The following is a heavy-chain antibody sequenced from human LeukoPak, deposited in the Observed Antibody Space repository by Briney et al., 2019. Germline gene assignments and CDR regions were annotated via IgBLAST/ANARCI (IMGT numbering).Heavy chain of an antibody. CDR3: AKEITRPNRAVAGLNY. J-gene: IGHJ4*02. CDR2: ISYDGSHK. CDR1: GFTFSSYS. V-gene: IGHV3-30*18. Sequence: PGRSLRLSCAASGFTFSSYSMHWVRQAPGKGLGWVAIISYDGSHKYYADSVKGRFTISRDNSKNTLYLQMNSLRAEDTAMYYCAKEITRPNRAVAGLNYWGQGTLVTVSS. D-gene: IGHD6-19*01.